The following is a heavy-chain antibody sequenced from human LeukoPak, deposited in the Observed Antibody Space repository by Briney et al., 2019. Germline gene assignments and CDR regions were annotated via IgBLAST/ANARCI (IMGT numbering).Heavy chain of an antibody. CDR3: ARVTVTTDY. CDR1: GYTFTDHY. Sequence: ASVKVSCKASGYTFTDHYMSWVRQAPGQGLEWMGWINPKSGGTKYAQKFQGRVTMTRDTSISTAYMELSSLRLDDTAVYYCARVTVTTDYWGQGTLVTVSS. J-gene: IGHJ4*02. CDR2: INPKSGGT. D-gene: IGHD4-17*01. V-gene: IGHV1-2*02.